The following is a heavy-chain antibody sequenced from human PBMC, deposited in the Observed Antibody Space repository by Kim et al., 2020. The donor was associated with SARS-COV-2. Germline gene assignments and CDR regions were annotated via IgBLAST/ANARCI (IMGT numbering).Heavy chain of an antibody. CDR2: ISSSGSTI. Sequence: GGSLRLSCAASGFIFSSFEMNWIRQAPGKGLEWVSYISSSGSTIYNADSVKGRFTISRDNAKNSLYLQMNSLRADDTAVYYCAREVRDHMGYNGMDVWGQGTTVTVSS. V-gene: IGHV3-48*03. CDR3: AREVRDHMGYNGMDV. CDR1: GFIFSSFE. D-gene: IGHD2-2*02. J-gene: IGHJ6*02.